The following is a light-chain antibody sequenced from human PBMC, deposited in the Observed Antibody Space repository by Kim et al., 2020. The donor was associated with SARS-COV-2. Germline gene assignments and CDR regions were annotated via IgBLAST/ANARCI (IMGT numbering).Light chain of an antibody. CDR3: QQRSNWWT. CDR1: QSVSNY. CDR2: DAS. V-gene: IGKV3-11*01. J-gene: IGKJ1*01. Sequence: WSPGDRATLSGRASQSVSNYLGWYQQKPGQAHRLLIYDASNRATGTPARFSGSGSGTDFTLTISSLEPEDFAVYYCQQRSNWWTFGQGTKVDIK.